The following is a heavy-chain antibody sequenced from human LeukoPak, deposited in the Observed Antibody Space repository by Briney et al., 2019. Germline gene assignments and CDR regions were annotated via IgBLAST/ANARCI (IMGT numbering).Heavy chain of an antibody. D-gene: IGHD2-2*01. J-gene: IGHJ4*02. CDR2: IYHSGST. CDR3: VRHRYCSSTSCYENFGY. Sequence: SETLSLTCAVSSYSISSGYYWGWIRQPPGKGLEWIGSIYHSGSTYYNPSLKSRVTISVDTSKNQFSLKLSSVTAADTAVYYCVRHRYCSSTSCYENFGYWGQGTLVTVSS. CDR1: SYSISSGYY. V-gene: IGHV4-38-2*01.